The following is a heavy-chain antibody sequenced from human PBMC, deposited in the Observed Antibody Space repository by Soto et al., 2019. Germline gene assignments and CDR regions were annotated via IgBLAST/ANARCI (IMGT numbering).Heavy chain of an antibody. V-gene: IGHV1-24*01. Sequence: QVHLVQSGAEVRKPGASVKVSCKVSGYPLTELTMHWVRQAPGKGLEWMGGFDPEDGKTVYAQKFQGRVTMTADTSTDTAFVELSSLRSEDTAVYYGAAGRTSSRFFAWLPPFDPWGQGTLVTVSS. J-gene: IGHJ5*02. CDR1: GYPLTELT. CDR2: FDPEDGKT. D-gene: IGHD3-9*01. CDR3: AAGRTSSRFFAWLPPFDP.